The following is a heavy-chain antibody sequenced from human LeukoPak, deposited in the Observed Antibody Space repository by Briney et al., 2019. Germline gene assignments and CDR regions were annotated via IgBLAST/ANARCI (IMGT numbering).Heavy chain of an antibody. CDR2: IKEDGREK. CDR3: ARDRASSAYGMDV. V-gene: IGHV3-7*01. J-gene: IGHJ6*02. Sequence: GGSLRLSCAASGFTFSAFWMTWVRQAPGKGLEWVANIKEDGREKYYVDSVKGRFTISRDNAKNSLYLQMNSLRAEDTAVYYCARDRASSAYGMDVWGQGTTVTVSS. CDR1: GFTFSAFW. D-gene: IGHD3-22*01.